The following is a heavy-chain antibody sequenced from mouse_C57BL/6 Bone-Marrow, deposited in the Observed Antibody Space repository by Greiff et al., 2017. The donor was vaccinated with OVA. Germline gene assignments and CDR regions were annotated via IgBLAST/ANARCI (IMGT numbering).Heavy chain of an antibody. CDR2: IYPRDGST. V-gene: IGHV1-78*01. D-gene: IGHD2-2*01. CDR3: ARRSTMVTRAWFAY. J-gene: IGHJ3*01. CDR1: GYTFTDHT. Sequence: VQGVESDAELVKPGASVKISCKVSGYTFTDHTIHWMKQRPEQGLEWIGYIYPRDGSTKYNEKFKGKATLTADKSSSTAYMQLNSLTSEDSAVYFCARRSTMVTRAWFAYWGQGTLVTVSA.